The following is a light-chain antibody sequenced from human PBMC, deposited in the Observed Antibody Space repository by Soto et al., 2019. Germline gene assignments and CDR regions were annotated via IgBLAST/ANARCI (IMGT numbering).Light chain of an antibody. CDR2: GAS. CDR1: HSVSSN. Sequence: EIVMTQSPATLSVFPGERATLSCRASHSVSSNLAWFQHKPGQAPRLLIYGASIRATGIPARFSGSGSRTEFTLTISSLQSEDVAVYYCQQYKNWWTFGQGTKVDIK. CDR3: QQYKNWWT. V-gene: IGKV3-15*01. J-gene: IGKJ1*01.